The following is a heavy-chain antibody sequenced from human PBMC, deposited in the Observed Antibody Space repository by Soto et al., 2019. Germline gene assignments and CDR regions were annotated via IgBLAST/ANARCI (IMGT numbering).Heavy chain of an antibody. CDR3: ARVGSSWYLGMDV. CDR2: IYDTGST. V-gene: IGHV4-59*01. D-gene: IGHD6-13*01. J-gene: IGHJ6*02. CDR1: GGSISSYY. Sequence: SETLSLTCTVSGGSISSYYWSWIRQPPGKGLEWIGYIYDTGSTNYNPSLKSRVTISVDTSKNQFSLKLSSVTAADTAVYYCARVGSSWYLGMDVWGQGTTVTVSS.